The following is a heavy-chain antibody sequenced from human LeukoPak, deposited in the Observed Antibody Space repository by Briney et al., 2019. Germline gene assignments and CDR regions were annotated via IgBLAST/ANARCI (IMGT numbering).Heavy chain of an antibody. CDR1: GGSISSYY. D-gene: IGHD3-16*01. J-gene: IGHJ3*02. CDR2: IYYSGST. CDR3: ARVRGMYINDAFDI. V-gene: IGHV4-59*12. Sequence: SETLSLTCTVSGGSISSYYWNWIRQPPGKGLEWIGYIYYSGSTNYNPSLKSRVTISVDTFKNQFSLKLSSVTAADTAVYYCARVRGMYINDAFDIWGQGTMVAVSS.